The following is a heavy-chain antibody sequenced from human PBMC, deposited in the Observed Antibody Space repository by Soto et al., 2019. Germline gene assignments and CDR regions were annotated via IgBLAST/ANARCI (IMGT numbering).Heavy chain of an antibody. CDR2: ISWHSGSI. CDR1: GFTFDDYA. Sequence: EVQLVESGGGLVQPGRSLRLSCAASGFTFDDYAMHWVRHAPGKGLEWVSGISWHSGSIGYADSVKGRFTISRDNAKHSLYLQMKSLRAEDTALYYCAKDRALVLSFALDYWGQGTLVTVSS. D-gene: IGHD6-13*01. CDR3: AKDRALVLSFALDY. J-gene: IGHJ4*02. V-gene: IGHV3-9*01.